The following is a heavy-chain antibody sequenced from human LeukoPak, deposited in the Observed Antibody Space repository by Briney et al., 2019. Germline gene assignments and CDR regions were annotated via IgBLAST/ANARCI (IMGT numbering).Heavy chain of an antibody. J-gene: IGHJ3*02. Sequence: PGGSLRLSCAASGFTSSSYAMSWVRRAPGKGLEWVSAISGSGGNTYYADSVKGRFTISRDNSRNTLYLQMNSLRAEDSAAYYCAKLRSGTTGNVEIWGQGTMVTVSS. CDR3: AKLRSGTTGNVEI. D-gene: IGHD1-26*01. CDR1: GFTSSSYA. CDR2: ISGSGGNT. V-gene: IGHV3-23*01.